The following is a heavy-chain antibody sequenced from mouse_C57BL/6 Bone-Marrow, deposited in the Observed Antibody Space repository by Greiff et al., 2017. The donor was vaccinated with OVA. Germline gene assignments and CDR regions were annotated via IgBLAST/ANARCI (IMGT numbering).Heavy chain of an antibody. D-gene: IGHD1-1*01. CDR2: IHPTSGST. V-gene: IGHV1-64*01. Sequence: QVQLQQPGAELVKPGASVKLSCKASGYTFTSYWMHWVKQRPGQGLEWIGMIHPTSGSTNYNEKFKSKATLTVDKSSSTAYMQLSSLTSEDAAVYYCARKVNYGAMDYWGQGTSVTVSS. CDR1: GYTFTSYW. CDR3: ARKVNYGAMDY. J-gene: IGHJ4*01.